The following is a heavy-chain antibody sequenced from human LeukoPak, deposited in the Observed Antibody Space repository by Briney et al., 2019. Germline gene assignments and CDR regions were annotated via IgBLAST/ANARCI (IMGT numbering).Heavy chain of an antibody. CDR1: GYTFTGYY. Sequence: GSVKVSCKASGYTFTGYYIHWLRQAPGQGFEWMAWIDPKSGGTDYAQNFQGRITMTRDTSISTVYMDLSSLRSDDMAVYYCARGTATGNFDFWGQGTTVTVSS. D-gene: IGHD2-15*01. CDR2: IDPKSGGT. J-gene: IGHJ4*02. V-gene: IGHV1-2*02. CDR3: ARGTATGNFDF.